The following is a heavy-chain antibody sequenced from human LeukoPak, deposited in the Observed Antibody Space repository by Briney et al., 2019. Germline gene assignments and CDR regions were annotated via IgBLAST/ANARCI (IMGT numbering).Heavy chain of an antibody. CDR2: ISGSGDNT. CDR1: GFTFSSYA. J-gene: IGHJ4*01. V-gene: IGHV3-23*01. Sequence: GGSLRLSCAASGFTFSSYAMSWVRQAPGKGLEWVSAISGSGDNTYNADSVKGRFTISRDNSKKTLYLQMNSLRAEDTAVYYCAKDISRGSIAADYWGHGTLVTVSS. D-gene: IGHD6-13*01. CDR3: AKDISRGSIAADY.